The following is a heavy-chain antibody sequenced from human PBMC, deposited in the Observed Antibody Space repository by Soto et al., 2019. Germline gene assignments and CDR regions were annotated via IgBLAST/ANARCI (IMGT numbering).Heavy chain of an antibody. Sequence: ASVKVSCKASGYTFTSYGISWVRQAPGQGLEWMGWISAYNGNTNYAQKLQGRVTMTTDTSTSTAYMGLRSLRSDDTAVYYCARGLTGGSYYGIAYWGQGTLVTVPS. V-gene: IGHV1-18*04. D-gene: IGHD1-26*01. CDR2: ISAYNGNT. CDR3: ARGLTGGSYYGIAY. J-gene: IGHJ4*02. CDR1: GYTFTSYG.